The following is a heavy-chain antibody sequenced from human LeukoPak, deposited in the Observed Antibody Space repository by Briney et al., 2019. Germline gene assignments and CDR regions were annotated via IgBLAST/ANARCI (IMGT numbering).Heavy chain of an antibody. CDR1: GYSYANYW. Sequence: GESLMISCKWSGYSYANYWIGWVRQMPGQGLEWMAFVKPADSETRYRPSFQSQVTISADKSVSTASLQWSSLRASDTAMYYCASAYHGDSSWAYWGQGTLVTVSS. V-gene: IGHV5-51*01. D-gene: IGHD2-21*02. CDR2: VKPADSET. J-gene: IGHJ4*02. CDR3: ASAYHGDSSWAY.